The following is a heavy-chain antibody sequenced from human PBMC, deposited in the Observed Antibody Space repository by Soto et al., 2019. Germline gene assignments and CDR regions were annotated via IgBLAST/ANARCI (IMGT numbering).Heavy chain of an antibody. CDR2: IKSKTDGGTT. Sequence: EVQLVESGGGLVKPGGSLRLSCAASGFTFSNAWMNWVRQAPGKGLEWVGRIKSKTDGGTTDYAAPVKGRFTISRDDSKNTLYLQMNSLKTEDTAVYYCTTDPGMVLGQWELPYFDYWGQGTLVTVSS. V-gene: IGHV3-15*07. D-gene: IGHD1-26*01. CDR3: TTDPGMVLGQWELPYFDY. CDR1: GFTFSNAW. J-gene: IGHJ4*02.